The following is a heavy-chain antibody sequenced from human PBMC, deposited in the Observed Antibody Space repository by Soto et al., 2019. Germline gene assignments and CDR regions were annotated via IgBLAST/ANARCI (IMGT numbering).Heavy chain of an antibody. CDR1: GGTFSSYA. J-gene: IGHJ6*02. CDR3: ASPGIAVAVVYGMDV. CDR2: IIPIFGTA. V-gene: IGHV1-69*13. D-gene: IGHD6-19*01. Sequence: ASGKVSCKASGGTFSSYAISWVRQAPGQGLEWMGGIIPIFGTANYAQKFQGRVTITADESTSTAYMELSSLRSEDTAVYYCASPGIAVAVVYGMDVWGQGTTVTVSS.